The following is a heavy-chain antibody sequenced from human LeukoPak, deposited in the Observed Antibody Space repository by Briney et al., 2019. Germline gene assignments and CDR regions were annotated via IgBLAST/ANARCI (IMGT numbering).Heavy chain of an antibody. V-gene: IGHV3-20*04. CDR3: ASLYYYDSSGHP. CDR1: GFTLDDYG. J-gene: IGHJ5*02. CDR2: INWNGGST. Sequence: PGGSLRLSCAASGFTLDDYGMSWVRQAPGKGLEWVSGINWNGGSTGYADSVKGRFTTSRDNAKNSLYLQMNSLRAEDTALYYCASLYYYDSSGHPWGQGTLVTASS. D-gene: IGHD3-22*01.